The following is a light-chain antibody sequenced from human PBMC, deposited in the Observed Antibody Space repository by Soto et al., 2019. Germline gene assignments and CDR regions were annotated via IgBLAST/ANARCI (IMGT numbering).Light chain of an antibody. CDR1: RSISVW. Sequence: DIQMTQSPSTLSASVGDRVTITCRASRSISVWLAWYQQKPGKAPKLLIFDASSLESGVPSRFSGCGSGTEFTLTITSLHPDDFATYFCQQYNTFSWTFGQGTKVEIK. J-gene: IGKJ1*01. V-gene: IGKV1-5*01. CDR3: QQYNTFSWT. CDR2: DAS.